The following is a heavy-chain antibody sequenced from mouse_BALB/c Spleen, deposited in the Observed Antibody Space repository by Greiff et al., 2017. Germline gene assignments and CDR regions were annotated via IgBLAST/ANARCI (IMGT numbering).Heavy chain of an antibody. CDR1: GDSITSGY. D-gene: IGHD2-3*01. V-gene: IGHV3-8*02. Sequence: VQLQQSGPSLVKPSQTLSLTCSVTGDSITSGYWNWIRKFPGNKLEYMGYISYSGSTYYNPSLKSRISITRDTSKNQYYLQLNSVTTEDTATYYCARYNDGYYSYFDYWGKGTTRTVSS. CDR2: ISYSGST. J-gene: IGHJ2*01. CDR3: ARYNDGYYSYFDY.